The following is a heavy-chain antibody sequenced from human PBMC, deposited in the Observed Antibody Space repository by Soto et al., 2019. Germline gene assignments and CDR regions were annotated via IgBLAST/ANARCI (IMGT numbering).Heavy chain of an antibody. CDR3: AKYSGSYTVYTGLSL. J-gene: IGHJ6*02. V-gene: IGHV3-23*01. CDR2: ISGSSDAA. D-gene: IGHD1-26*01. Sequence: EVQLLESGGGLVQPGGSLRLSCEASGFPFSTSAMNWVRQAPGKGLEWVSIISGSSDAAYYAESVKGRFASSRDNSKKTLYLQMNSLRAEDTAVYYCAKYSGSYTVYTGLSLWGQGTTVTVS. CDR1: GFPFSTSA.